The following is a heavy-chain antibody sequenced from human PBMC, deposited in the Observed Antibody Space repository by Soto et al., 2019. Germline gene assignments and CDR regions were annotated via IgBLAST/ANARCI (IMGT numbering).Heavy chain of an antibody. V-gene: IGHV1-18*01. CDR2: ISAYNGNT. Sequence: QIQLVQSGAEVKKPGASVKVSCKASGYTFSSYHITWVRQAPGQGLEWMGWISAYNGNTNYAQNLQGRVTMTTDPSTSAAYMARRSLRSGVTAVYYCAGHLPPVDYWGQGTLVTVSS. J-gene: IGHJ4*02. CDR3: AGHLPPVDY. CDR1: GYTFSSYH.